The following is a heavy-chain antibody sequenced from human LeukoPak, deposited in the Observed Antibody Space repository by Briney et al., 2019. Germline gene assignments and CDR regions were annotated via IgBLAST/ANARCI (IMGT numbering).Heavy chain of an antibody. CDR1: GFTFSSYA. CDR3: AKRVGWTGFGY. J-gene: IGHJ4*02. Sequence: GRSLRLSCAASGFTFSSYAMHWVRQAPGKGLEWVAVISYDGSKKYYADSVKGRFTISRDNSKNTLYLQMNSLRAEDTAVYYCAKRVGWTGFGYWGQGTLVTVSS. V-gene: IGHV3-30-3*02. D-gene: IGHD3/OR15-3a*01. CDR2: ISYDGSKK.